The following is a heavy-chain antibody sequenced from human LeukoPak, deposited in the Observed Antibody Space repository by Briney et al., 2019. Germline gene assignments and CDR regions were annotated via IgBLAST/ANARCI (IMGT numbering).Heavy chain of an antibody. CDR1: GGSISTSSYY. J-gene: IGHJ4*02. CDR2: MYYSGSP. V-gene: IGHV4-39*01. D-gene: IGHD3-10*01. CDR3: ASLSRGSGSYYNVYYFGY. Sequence: SETLSLTCTVSGGSISTSSYYWGWIRQPPGKGLEWIGSMYYSGSPYYNPSLKSRVTIYVDTSKNQLSLKLSSVIAADTAVYYCASLSRGSGSYYNVYYFGYWGQGSLVTVSS.